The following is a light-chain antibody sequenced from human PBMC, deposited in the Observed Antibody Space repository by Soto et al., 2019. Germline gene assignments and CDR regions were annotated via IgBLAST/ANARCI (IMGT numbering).Light chain of an antibody. Sequence: EIVMTQSPATLSVSPGERATLSCRASQSVSSNLAWYQQKPGQAPRLLIYGASTRATGSPARFSGSGSGTELTLTLTSLQSEDFAISFCQQHNNWPPARTFGQGTKVEIK. CDR1: QSVSSN. CDR2: GAS. J-gene: IGKJ1*01. CDR3: QQHNNWPPART. V-gene: IGKV3-15*01.